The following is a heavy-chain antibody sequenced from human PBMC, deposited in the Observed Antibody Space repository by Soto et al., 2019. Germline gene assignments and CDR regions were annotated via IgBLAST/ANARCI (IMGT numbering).Heavy chain of an antibody. CDR1: GFTFSHYA. Sequence: PGGSLRLSCATSGFTFSHYAMSWVRQAPGKGLEWVAGISGGGGSTCYADSVKGRFTISRDNSRNTLDLQMSNLRAEDTAVYYCATVHNTSRSFDYWGQGTLVTVSS. J-gene: IGHJ4*02. D-gene: IGHD1-20*01. V-gene: IGHV3-23*01. CDR3: ATVHNTSRSFDY. CDR2: ISGGGGST.